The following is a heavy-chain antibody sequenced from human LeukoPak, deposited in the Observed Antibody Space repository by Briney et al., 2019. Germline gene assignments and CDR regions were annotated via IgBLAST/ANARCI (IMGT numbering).Heavy chain of an antibody. Sequence: SETLSLTCTVSGGSISSYYWSWIRQPPGKGLEWIWYIYYSGSTNYKPSLKSRVTISVDTSKNQFSLKLSSVTAADTAVYYCARQGNRRALIAAVPRSGFDYWGQGTLVTVSS. CDR3: ARQGNRRALIAAVPRSGFDY. V-gene: IGHV4-59*08. CDR2: IYYSGST. J-gene: IGHJ4*02. CDR1: GGSISSYY. D-gene: IGHD6-13*01.